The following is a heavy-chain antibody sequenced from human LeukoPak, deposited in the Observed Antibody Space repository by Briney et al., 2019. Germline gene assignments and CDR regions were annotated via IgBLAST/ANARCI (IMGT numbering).Heavy chain of an antibody. CDR1: GYTFTSYG. D-gene: IGHD2-2*01. V-gene: IGHV1-18*04. J-gene: IGHJ5*02. Sequence: GASVKVSCKASGYTFTSYGISWVRQAPGQGLEWMGWISAYNGNTNYAQKLQGRVTMTTDTSTSTAYMEPRSLRSDDTAVYYCARDLPLIVVVPAATKRNWFDPWGQGTLVTVSS. CDR2: ISAYNGNT. CDR3: ARDLPLIVVVPAATKRNWFDP.